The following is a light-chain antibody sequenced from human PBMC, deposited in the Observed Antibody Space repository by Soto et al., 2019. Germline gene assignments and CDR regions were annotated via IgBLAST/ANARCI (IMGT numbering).Light chain of an antibody. CDR2: DAS. CDR1: QSVSSY. Sequence: IVLIQSPATLSLSPGERATLSCRASQSVSSYLAWYQQKPGQAPRLLIYDASNRATGIPARFSGSGSGTDFTLTISSLEPEDFAVYYCQQRSNWPRTFGPGTKVDIK. J-gene: IGKJ3*01. CDR3: QQRSNWPRT. V-gene: IGKV3-11*01.